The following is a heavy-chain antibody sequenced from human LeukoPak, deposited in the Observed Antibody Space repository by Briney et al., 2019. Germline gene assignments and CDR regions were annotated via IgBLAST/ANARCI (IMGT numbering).Heavy chain of an antibody. Sequence: SETLSLTCTVSGGSVTTGYWSWLRQPPGKGLEWLGYISYTGSTNYNPSLQSRGTMSVDTSKNQFSLKLSSVTAADTAVYYCARVGDWNDLVYWGQGTLVTVSS. CDR3: ARVGDWNDLVY. CDR1: GGSVTTGY. CDR2: ISYTGST. D-gene: IGHD1-1*01. V-gene: IGHV4-59*02. J-gene: IGHJ4*02.